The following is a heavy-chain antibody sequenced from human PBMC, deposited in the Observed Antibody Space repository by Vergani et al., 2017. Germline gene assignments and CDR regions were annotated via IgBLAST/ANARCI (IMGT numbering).Heavy chain of an antibody. J-gene: IGHJ3*02. CDR3: ARDSSGWYGLDAFDI. CDR2: INPSGGST. CDR1: GYTFTSYY. V-gene: IGHV1-46*01. D-gene: IGHD6-19*01. Sequence: QVQLVQSGAEVKKPGASVQVSCKASGYTFTSYYMHWVRQAPGQGLEWKGIINPSGGSTNYAQKYQGRVTMTRDTSTSTVLMELSSLRSEDTGVYYCARDSSGWYGLDAFDIWGQGTMVTVSS.